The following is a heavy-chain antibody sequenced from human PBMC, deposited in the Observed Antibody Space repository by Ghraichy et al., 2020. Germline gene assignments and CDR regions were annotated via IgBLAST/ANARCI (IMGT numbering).Heavy chain of an antibody. V-gene: IGHV3-48*02. CDR3: ASEWELFDF. Sequence: GGSLRLSCAASRFTFNNYNMNWVRQAPGKGLEWVSYISGSASSIYYADSVKGRFTISRDNAKNSLYLQMNSLRDEDTAVYYCASEWELFDFWGQGTLVTVSS. CDR2: ISGSASSI. J-gene: IGHJ4*02. CDR1: RFTFNNYN. D-gene: IGHD1-26*01.